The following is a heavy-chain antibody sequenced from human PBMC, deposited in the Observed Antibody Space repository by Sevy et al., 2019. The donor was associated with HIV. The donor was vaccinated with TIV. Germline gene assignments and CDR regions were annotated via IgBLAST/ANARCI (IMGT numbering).Heavy chain of an antibody. Sequence: GGSLRLSCAASGFTFSSYWMHWVRQAPGKGLVWVSRINSDGSSTSYADSVKGRFTISRDNAKNTLYLQMNSLRAEDTAVYYCARVDDYYGSGSYYTIFDDWGQGTLVTVSS. V-gene: IGHV3-74*01. CDR1: GFTFSSYW. CDR3: ARVDDYYGSGSYYTIFDD. D-gene: IGHD3-10*01. CDR2: INSDGSST. J-gene: IGHJ4*02.